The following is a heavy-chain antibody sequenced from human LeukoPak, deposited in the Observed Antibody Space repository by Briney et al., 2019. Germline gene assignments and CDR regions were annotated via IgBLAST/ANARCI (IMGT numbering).Heavy chain of an antibody. V-gene: IGHV4-59*01. Sequence: SETLSLTCTVSGDSISSYYWSWIRQPPGRGLEWIGYIYYSGSTNYNPSLKSRVTISVDTSKNQFSLKLSSVTAADTAVYYCARVRRRLDAFDIWGQGTMVTVSS. CDR1: GDSISSYY. CDR3: ARVRRRLDAFDI. CDR2: IYYSGST. J-gene: IGHJ3*02.